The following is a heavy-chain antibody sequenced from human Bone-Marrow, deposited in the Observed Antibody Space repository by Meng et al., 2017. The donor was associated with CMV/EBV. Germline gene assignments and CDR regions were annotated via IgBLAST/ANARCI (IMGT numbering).Heavy chain of an antibody. CDR3: AKADHASSWYSLADY. J-gene: IGHJ4*02. V-gene: IGHV3-23*01. Sequence: GESLKISCAASGFTFSNYAMTWVRQAPGKGLEWVSQISSSGGSTYYAASLKGWFTISRDNSKNTLYLQMSSLTPDDTAVYYCAKADHASSWYSLADYWGQGTLVTVSS. CDR1: GFTFSNYA. CDR2: ISSSGGST. D-gene: IGHD6-13*01.